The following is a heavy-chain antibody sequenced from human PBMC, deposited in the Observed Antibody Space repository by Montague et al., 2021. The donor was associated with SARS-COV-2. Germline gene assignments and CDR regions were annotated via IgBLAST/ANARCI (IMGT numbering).Heavy chain of an antibody. Sequence: SETLSLTCTVSGGSISNSHYYCAWIRQPPGKGLEWIGSISFTWHSYYNPSLKNRASISLDTSKNQYYLNLNSVAAADTAVYYCARQPPYQTGALDIWGQGTMVAVSS. J-gene: IGHJ3*02. D-gene: IGHD2-2*01. CDR3: ARQPPYQTGALDI. CDR2: ISFTWHS. CDR1: GGSISNSHYY. V-gene: IGHV4-39*01.